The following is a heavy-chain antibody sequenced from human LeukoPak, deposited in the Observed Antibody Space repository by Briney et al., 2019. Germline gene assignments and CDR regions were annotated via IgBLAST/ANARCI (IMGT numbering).Heavy chain of an antibody. J-gene: IGHJ4*02. CDR2: IYYSGST. D-gene: IGHD3-22*01. V-gene: IGHV4-59*01. CDR1: GGSISSYY. Sequence: PSETLSLTCTVSGGSISSYYWSWIRQPPGKGLEWIGCIYYSGSTNYNPSLKSRVTISVDTSKNQFSLKLSSVTAADTAVYYCARGRDYYDSSGYLSYWGQGTLVTVSS. CDR3: ARGRDYYDSSGYLSY.